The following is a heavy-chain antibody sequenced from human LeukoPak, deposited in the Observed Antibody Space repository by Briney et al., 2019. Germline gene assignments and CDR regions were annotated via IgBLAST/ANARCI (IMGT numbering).Heavy chain of an antibody. J-gene: IGHJ3*02. V-gene: IGHV1-69*04. Sequence: ASVKVSCKASGGTFSNYAISWVRQAPGQGLEWIGRIIPILDIANYAQKFQGRVMITADKSTITAYMELSSLRSEDTAVYYCARSPSYGSGSNYPRGAFDIWGQGTMVTVSS. CDR2: IIPILDIA. D-gene: IGHD3-10*01. CDR3: ARSPSYGSGSNYPRGAFDI. CDR1: GGTFSNYA.